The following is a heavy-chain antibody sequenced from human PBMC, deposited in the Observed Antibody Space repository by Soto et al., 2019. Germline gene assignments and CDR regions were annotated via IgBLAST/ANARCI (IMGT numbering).Heavy chain of an antibody. V-gene: IGHV3-30*18. CDR1: GFTFSSYG. CDR3: AKESSWYYFDY. Sequence: GGSMRLSCAASGFTFSSYGMPWVRQAPGKGLEWVAVISYDGSNKYYADSVKGRFTISRDNSKNTLYLQMNSLRAEDTAVYYCAKESSWYYFDYWGQRTLVTVSS. J-gene: IGHJ4*02. D-gene: IGHD6-13*01. CDR2: ISYDGSNK.